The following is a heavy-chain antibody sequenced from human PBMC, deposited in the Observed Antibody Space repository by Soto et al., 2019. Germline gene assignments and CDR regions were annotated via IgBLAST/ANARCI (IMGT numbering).Heavy chain of an antibody. CDR1: GGSISSSSYY. V-gene: IGHV4-39*01. CDR2: IYYSGST. Sequence: SETLSLTCTVSGGSISSSSYYWGWIRQPPGKGLEWIGSIYYSGSTYYNPSLKSRVTISVDTSKNQFSLKLSSVTAADTAVYYCARLKQSYHTPEVFVSRKRNYYYMDVWGKGTTVTVSS. D-gene: IGHD1-20*01. J-gene: IGHJ6*03. CDR3: ARLKQSYHTPEVFVSRKRNYYYMDV.